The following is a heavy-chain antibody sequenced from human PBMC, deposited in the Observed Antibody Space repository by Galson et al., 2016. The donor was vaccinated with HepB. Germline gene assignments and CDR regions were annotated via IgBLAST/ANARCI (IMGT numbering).Heavy chain of an antibody. V-gene: IGHV3-53*01. J-gene: IGHJ3*02. CDR1: GFTVSNNY. Sequence: SLRLSCAASGFTVSNNYMNWVRQAPGKGLEWVSVIYSNGNTYYTDSVKGRFTISRDNSKNTLYLQMNSLRAEDTAMYYCARYDYVWGSYRQSAFDIWGQGTMVTISS. CDR2: IYSNGNT. D-gene: IGHD3-16*02. CDR3: ARYDYVWGSYRQSAFDI.